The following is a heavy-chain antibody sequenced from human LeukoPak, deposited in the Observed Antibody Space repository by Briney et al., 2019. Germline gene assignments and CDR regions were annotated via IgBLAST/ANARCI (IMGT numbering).Heavy chain of an antibody. J-gene: IGHJ4*02. D-gene: IGHD6-19*01. Sequence: GGSLRLSCAASGFTFSDYYMSWIRQAPGKVLEWVSYISSSGSTMYYADSVKGRFTICSDNAKNSLYLHMNRLRAEDTAVYYCARVHRQWLVEGGYYFDYWGQGNVVTVSS. CDR2: ISSSGSTM. CDR1: GFTFSDYY. CDR3: ARVHRQWLVEGGYYFDY. V-gene: IGHV3-11*01.